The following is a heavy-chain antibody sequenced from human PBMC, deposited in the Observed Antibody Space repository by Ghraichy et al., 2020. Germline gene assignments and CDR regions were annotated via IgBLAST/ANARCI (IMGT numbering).Heavy chain of an antibody. Sequence: SQTLSLTCAVYGGSFSGYYWSWVRQPPGKGLEWIGEINHSGSPNYNPSLKSRVTVSVDTSKNQFSLKLSSVTAADTAVYYCARGLTFYDILTGLDVWGQGTTVTVSS. V-gene: IGHV4-34*01. CDR3: ARGLTFYDILTGLDV. J-gene: IGHJ6*02. CDR1: GGSFSGYY. D-gene: IGHD3-9*01. CDR2: INHSGSP.